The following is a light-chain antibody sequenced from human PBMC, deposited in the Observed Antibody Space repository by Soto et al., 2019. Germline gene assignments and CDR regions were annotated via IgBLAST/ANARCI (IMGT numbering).Light chain of an antibody. J-gene: IGKJ1*01. CDR1: QSVSSSF. V-gene: IGKV3-20*01. CDR2: GAS. Sequence: IVLNQSPGTLSLSPGERATLSCRASQSVSSSFLAWYQQKPGQAPRLLIYGASSRATGIPDRFSGSGSGTDFTLTISRLEPEDFAVYYCHQYGSSPATFGQGSKVDIK. CDR3: HQYGSSPAT.